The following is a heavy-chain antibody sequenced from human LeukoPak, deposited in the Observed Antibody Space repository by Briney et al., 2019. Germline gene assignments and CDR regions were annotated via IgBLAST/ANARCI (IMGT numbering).Heavy chain of an antibody. CDR1: GFTFSSYG. D-gene: IGHD3-3*01. CDR3: ASQYYDFWSGYYPNYYYYGMDV. Sequence: GGSLRLSCAASGFTFSSYGVHWVRQAPGKGLEWVAVISYDGSNKYYADSVKGRFTISRDNSKNTLYLQMNSLRAEDTAVYYCASQYYDFWSGYYPNYYYYGMDVWGQGTTVTVSS. J-gene: IGHJ6*02. CDR2: ISYDGSNK. V-gene: IGHV3-30*03.